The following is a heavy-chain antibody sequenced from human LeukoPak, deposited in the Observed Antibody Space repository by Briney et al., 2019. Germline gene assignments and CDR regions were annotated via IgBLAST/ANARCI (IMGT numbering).Heavy chain of an antibody. CDR2: IYHSGST. V-gene: IGHV4-30-2*01. CDR3: ARDTAN. Sequence: SQTLSLTRTVSGGSISSGGYYWSWIRQPPGKGLEWIGYIYHSGSTYYNPSLRSLVTISVDRSKNQFSLKLSSVTAADTAVYYCARDTANWGQGTLVTVSS. J-gene: IGHJ4*02. CDR1: GGSISSGGYY.